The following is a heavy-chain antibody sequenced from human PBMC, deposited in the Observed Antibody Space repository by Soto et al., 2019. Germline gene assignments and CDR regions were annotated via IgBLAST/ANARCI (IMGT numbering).Heavy chain of an antibody. CDR1: EFTFSNYA. D-gene: IGHD6-6*01. CDR2: ISTSGDGT. CDR3: AKDRPNSSSSKMDV. J-gene: IGHJ6*04. Sequence: EVQLLESGGGLVQPGGSLRLSCAASEFTFSNYATTWVRQAPGRGLEWVSTISTSGDGTYYTDSVKGRFTISRDNSKNTLYLQMDSLRAEDTAVYYCAKDRPNSSSSKMDVWGKGTTVTVSS. V-gene: IGHV3-23*01.